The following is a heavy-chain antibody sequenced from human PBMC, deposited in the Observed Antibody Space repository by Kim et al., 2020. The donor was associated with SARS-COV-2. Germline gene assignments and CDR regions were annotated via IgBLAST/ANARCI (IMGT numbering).Heavy chain of an antibody. CDR3: ARGLGDSSGYYYFDY. CDR1: GYTFTSYY. J-gene: IGHJ4*02. Sequence: ASVKVSCKASGYTFTSYYMHWVRQAPGQGLEWMGIINPSGGSTSYAQKFQGRVTMTRDTSTSTVYMELSSLRSEHTAGYYCARGLGDSSGYYYFDYWGQGTLVTVSS. CDR2: INPSGGST. V-gene: IGHV1-46*01. D-gene: IGHD3-22*01.